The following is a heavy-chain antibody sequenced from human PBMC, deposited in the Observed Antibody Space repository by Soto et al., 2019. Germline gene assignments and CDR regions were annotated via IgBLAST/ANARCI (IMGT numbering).Heavy chain of an antibody. D-gene: IGHD6-19*01. J-gene: IGHJ6*03. V-gene: IGHV6-1*03. Sequence: QVQLQQSGPGLVRPSQTLSLTCVISGDSVSSNSAAWNLIRQSPSRGLEWLGRTFYRSRWYNDYAVSVRSCITFIVDPSKIQFSLHLNSVAPEDTAVSYCAGTSSLQWYYMDVWDKGTTVSVSS. CDR2: TFYRSRWYN. CDR1: GDSVSSNSAA. CDR3: AGTSSLQWYYMDV.